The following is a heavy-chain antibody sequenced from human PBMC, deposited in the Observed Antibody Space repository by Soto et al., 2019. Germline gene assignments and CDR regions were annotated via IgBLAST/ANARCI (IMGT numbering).Heavy chain of an antibody. D-gene: IGHD6-13*01. Sequence: SVKVACKASGGTFSSYAISWVRQAPGQGLEWMGGIIPIFGTANYAQKFQGRVTITADESTSTAYMELSSLRSEDKAVYYCARVSVLTIAANGPRLRPELVPCREGTMVTVYS. CDR2: IIPIFGTA. V-gene: IGHV1-69*13. CDR1: GGTFSSYA. CDR3: ARVSVLTIAANGPRLRPELVP. J-gene: IGHJ5*02.